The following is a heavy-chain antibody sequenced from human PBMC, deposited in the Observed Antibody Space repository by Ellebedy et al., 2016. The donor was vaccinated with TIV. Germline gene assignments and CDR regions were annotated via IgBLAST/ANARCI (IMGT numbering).Heavy chain of an antibody. CDR1: GGSFSGYY. D-gene: IGHD3-3*01. V-gene: IGHV4-34*01. Sequence: MPSETLSLTCAVYGGSFSGYYWSWIRQPPGKGLAWIGEINHSGSTNYNPSLKSRVTISVDTSKNQFSLKMSSVTAADTAVYYCARGPYYDFWSGYLPDGMDVWGQGTTVTVSS. CDR3: ARGPYYDFWSGYLPDGMDV. J-gene: IGHJ6*02. CDR2: INHSGST.